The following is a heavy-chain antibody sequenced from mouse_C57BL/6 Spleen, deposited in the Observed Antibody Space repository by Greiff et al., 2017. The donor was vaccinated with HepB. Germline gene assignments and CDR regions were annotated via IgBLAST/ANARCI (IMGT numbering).Heavy chain of an antibody. V-gene: IGHV5-16*01. Sequence: EVKLVDSEGGLVQPGSSMKLSCTASGFTFSDYYMAWVRQVPEKGLEWVANINYDGSSTYYLDSLKSRFIISRDNAKNILYLQMSSLKSEDTATYYCAVCYYGIYFDVWGTGTTVTVSS. CDR1: GFTFSDYY. D-gene: IGHD1-1*01. CDR2: INYDGSST. CDR3: AVCYYGIYFDV. J-gene: IGHJ1*03.